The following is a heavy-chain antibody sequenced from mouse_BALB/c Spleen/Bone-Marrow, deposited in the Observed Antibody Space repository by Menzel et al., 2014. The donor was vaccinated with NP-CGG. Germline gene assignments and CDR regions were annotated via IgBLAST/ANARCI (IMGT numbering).Heavy chain of an antibody. D-gene: IGHD1-1*01. Sequence: EVQGVESGGGLVQPGGSLKLSCAASGFTFSSYTMSWVRQTPEKRLEWVAYISNGGGSTYYPDTVKGRFTISRDNAKNPLYLQMSSLKSEDSAMYCCARHYYGSSYFDYWGQGTTLTVSS. CDR3: ARHYYGSSYFDY. V-gene: IGHV5-12-2*01. J-gene: IGHJ2*01. CDR1: GFTFSSYT. CDR2: ISNGGGST.